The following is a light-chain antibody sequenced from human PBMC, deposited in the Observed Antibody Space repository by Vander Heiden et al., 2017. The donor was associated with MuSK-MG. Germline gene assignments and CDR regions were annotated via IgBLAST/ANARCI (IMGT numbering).Light chain of an antibody. CDR2: EVS. V-gene: IGLV2-14*01. Sequence: QSALTQPASVSGSPGQSITISCTGASSDVGGYDYVYWYQQHPGKAPKLMIYEVSDRPSGVSSRFSGSKSANTASLTISGLQAEDEADYYCSSYTSSSTWVFGGGTKLTVL. CDR3: SSYTSSSTWV. J-gene: IGLJ3*02. CDR1: SSDVGGYDY.